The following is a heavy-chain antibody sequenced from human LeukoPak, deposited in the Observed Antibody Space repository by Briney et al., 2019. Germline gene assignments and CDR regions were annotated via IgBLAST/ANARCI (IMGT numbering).Heavy chain of an antibody. CDR2: ISSSSSFI. CDR1: GFTFSSYS. D-gene: IGHD5-24*01. V-gene: IGHV3-21*04. CDR3: AKDGVLRPLDGYNSAPYAFDI. Sequence: PGGSLRLSCAASGFTFSSYSVNWVRQAPGKGLEWVSSISSSSSFIYYADSVKGRFTISRDNAKNSLYLQMNSLRAEDTAVYYCAKDGVLRPLDGYNSAPYAFDIWGQGTMVTVSS. J-gene: IGHJ3*02.